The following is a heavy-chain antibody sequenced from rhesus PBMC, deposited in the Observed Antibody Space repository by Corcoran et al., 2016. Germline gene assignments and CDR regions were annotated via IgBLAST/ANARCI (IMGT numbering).Heavy chain of an antibody. V-gene: IGHV4S10*01. CDR2: IYGSSTSP. CDR1: GGSISDSYR. Sequence: QVQLQESGPGVVKPSETLSLTCAVSGGSISDSYRWSWIRQPPGKGLEWIGYIYGSSTSPNYNPSLKSRVTISKDTSKNQFSLKLSSVTAADTAVYYCARESWAFDFWGQGLRVTVSS. CDR3: ARESWAFDF. J-gene: IGHJ3*01.